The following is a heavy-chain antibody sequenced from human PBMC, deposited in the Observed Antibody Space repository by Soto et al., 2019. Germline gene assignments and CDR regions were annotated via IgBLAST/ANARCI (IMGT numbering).Heavy chain of an antibody. CDR2: IYSTGST. Sequence: SETLSLTCTVSGGSISSSLFYWGWIRQPPGKGLEWIGNIYSTGSTDYNPSLKSRVTVSVDTSKNQFSLQLSSVTAADTAVYYCARGSYTIFGVVMGVGGQGTTVTVSS. CDR3: ARGSYTIFGVVMGV. D-gene: IGHD3-3*01. J-gene: IGHJ6*02. V-gene: IGHV4-39*01. CDR1: GGSISSSLFY.